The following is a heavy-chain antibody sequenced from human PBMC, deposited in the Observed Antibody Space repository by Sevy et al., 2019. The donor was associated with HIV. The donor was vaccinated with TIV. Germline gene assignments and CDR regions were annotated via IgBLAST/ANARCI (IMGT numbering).Heavy chain of an antibody. J-gene: IGHJ4*02. D-gene: IGHD3-22*01. V-gene: IGHV1-2*02. CDR3: ARMGDYFDSSGYYPLKF. Sequence: ASVKVSCKASGYTFTGYYIHWVRHAPGQGLEWMGWINHNSGGTYFAKKFQDSVTMTTDTSVNTAYMELRRLRFDDTAVYYCARMGDYFDSSGYYPLKFWGQGSLVTVSS. CDR1: GYTFTGYY. CDR2: INHNSGGT.